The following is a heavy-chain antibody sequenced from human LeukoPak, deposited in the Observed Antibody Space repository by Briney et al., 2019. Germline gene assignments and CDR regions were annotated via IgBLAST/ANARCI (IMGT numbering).Heavy chain of an antibody. Sequence: GGSLRLSCAASGFSFSTYATSWVRQAPGKGLEWVSSISGSGVSTYYADSMEGRFTISRDNSKKTLYLQMNSLRAEDTAVYYCAKVVRNADYYGSGYDYWGQGTLVTVSS. CDR1: GFSFSTYA. D-gene: IGHD3-10*01. V-gene: IGHV3-23*01. J-gene: IGHJ4*02. CDR2: ISGSGVST. CDR3: AKVVRNADYYGSGYDY.